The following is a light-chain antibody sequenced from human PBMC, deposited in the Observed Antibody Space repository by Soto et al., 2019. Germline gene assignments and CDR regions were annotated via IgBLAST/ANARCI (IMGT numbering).Light chain of an antibody. V-gene: IGLV1-40*01. CDR3: QSYDTSLSGSYV. Sequence: QSALTQPPSVSGAPGQRVIVSCTGSTSNIGAGYEVHWYQQLPGTSPRLLTFANSNRPSGVPVRFSASRSGSSASLTITGLQAEDEADYYCQSYDTSLSGSYVFGSGTKVTVL. CDR2: ANS. J-gene: IGLJ1*01. CDR1: TSNIGAGYE.